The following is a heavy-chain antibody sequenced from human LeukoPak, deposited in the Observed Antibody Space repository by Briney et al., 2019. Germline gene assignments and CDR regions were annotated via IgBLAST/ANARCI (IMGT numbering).Heavy chain of an antibody. D-gene: IGHD1-20*01. CDR3: ARDGITGPRFYNWFDP. CDR1: GGSISSYY. J-gene: IGHJ5*02. Sequence: SETLSLTCTVSGGSISSYYWSWLRQPPGKGLEWVGYIYYSGSTNYNPSLKSRVTISVDTSKNQFSLKLSSVTAADTAVYYCARDGITGPRFYNWFDPWGQGTLVTVSS. V-gene: IGHV4-59*01. CDR2: IYYSGST.